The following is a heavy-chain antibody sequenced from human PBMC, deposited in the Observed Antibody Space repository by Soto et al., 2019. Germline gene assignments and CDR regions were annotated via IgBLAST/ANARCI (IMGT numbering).Heavy chain of an antibody. CDR2: TYYRSKWYN. CDR3: ARDHPSTKPMYSSGWRVNWFDP. CDR1: GDSVSSNSAA. D-gene: IGHD6-19*01. V-gene: IGHV6-1*01. J-gene: IGHJ5*02. Sequence: SQSLSLTCAISGDSVSSNSAAWNGIRQSPSRGLEWLGRTYYRSKWYNDYAVSVKSRITINPDTSKNQFSLQLNSVTPEDTAVYYCARDHPSTKPMYSSGWRVNWFDPWGQGTLVTVSS.